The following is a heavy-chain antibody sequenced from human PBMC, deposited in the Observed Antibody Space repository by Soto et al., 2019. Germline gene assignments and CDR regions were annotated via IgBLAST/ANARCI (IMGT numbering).Heavy chain of an antibody. V-gene: IGHV2-5*02. D-gene: IGHD4-17*01. CDR3: AYYGGAFDY. CDR2: IYWDDDK. CDR1: GFALSTGGVG. J-gene: IGHJ4*02. Sequence: QITLKESGPTLVKPTQTLTLTCTFSGFALSTGGVGVGCIRQPPGKALEWLALIYWDDDKRYSPSLKSRLTITKDTSKIQVVLTMTNMDPVDTATYYCAYYGGAFDYWGQGTLVTVSS.